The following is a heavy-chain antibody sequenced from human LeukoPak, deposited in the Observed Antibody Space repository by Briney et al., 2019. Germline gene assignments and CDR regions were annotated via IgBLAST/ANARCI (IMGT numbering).Heavy chain of an antibody. CDR3: ARGKLGMVRGVIIRKHFDY. CDR1: GGSFSGYY. D-gene: IGHD3-10*01. J-gene: IGHJ4*02. V-gene: IGHV4-34*01. CDR2: INHSGST. Sequence: SETLSLTCAVYGGSFSGYYWSWIRLPPGKGLEWIGEINHSGSTNYNPSLKSRVTISVDTSKNQFSLKLSSVTAADTAVYYCARGKLGMVRGVIIRKHFDYWGQGTLVTVSS.